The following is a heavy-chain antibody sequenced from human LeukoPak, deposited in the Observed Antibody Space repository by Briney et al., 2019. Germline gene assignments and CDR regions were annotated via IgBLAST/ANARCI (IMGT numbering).Heavy chain of an antibody. CDR2: IIPILGIA. V-gene: IGHV1-69*02. Sequence: SVKVSCKASGGTFSSYTISWVRQAPGQGLEWMGRIIPILGIANYAQKFQGRVTITADKSTSTAYMELSSLRSEDTAVYYCARPLNYDILTGYYTPDAFDIWGQGRMVTVSS. D-gene: IGHD3-9*01. CDR3: ARPLNYDILTGYYTPDAFDI. CDR1: GGTFSSYT. J-gene: IGHJ3*02.